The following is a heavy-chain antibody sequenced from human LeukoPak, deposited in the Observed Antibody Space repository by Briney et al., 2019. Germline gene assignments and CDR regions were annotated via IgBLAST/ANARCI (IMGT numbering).Heavy chain of an antibody. CDR3: ARDRIWFGESGPTPDAFDI. D-gene: IGHD3-10*01. Sequence: GGSLRLSRAASGFTFSSYAMHWVRQAPGKGLEWVAVISYDGSNKYYADSVKGRFTISRDNSKNTLYLQMNSLRAEDTAVYYCARDRIWFGESGPTPDAFDIWGQGTMVTVSS. V-gene: IGHV3-30*04. J-gene: IGHJ3*02. CDR1: GFTFSSYA. CDR2: ISYDGSNK.